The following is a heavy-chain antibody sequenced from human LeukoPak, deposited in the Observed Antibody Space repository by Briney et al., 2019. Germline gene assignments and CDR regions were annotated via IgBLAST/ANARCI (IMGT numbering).Heavy chain of an antibody. Sequence: GGSLRLSCAASGFTFSSYEMNWVRQAPGKGLEWISHISAASRGIYYADTVKGRFTISRDNAENSVFLQMRSLRPEDTAVYYCARGEYHQDGIGYNRFDNWGQGALVTVSS. J-gene: IGHJ4*02. CDR2: ISAASRGI. V-gene: IGHV3-48*03. D-gene: IGHD5-24*01. CDR3: ARGEYHQDGIGYNRFDN. CDR1: GFTFSSYE.